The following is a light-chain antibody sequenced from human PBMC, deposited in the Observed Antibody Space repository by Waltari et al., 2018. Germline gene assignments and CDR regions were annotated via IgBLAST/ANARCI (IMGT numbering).Light chain of an antibody. CDR1: NLGTYS. J-gene: IGLJ1*01. Sequence: SYVVTQPPSVSVAPGETATIPCGGDNLGTYSVPWYQQKAGQPPGLVIFYDRDRPSGIPDRFSGSNSGNTATLTISRVEAGDEARYYCHVWHPHVDPGVFGTGTEVTVL. V-gene: IGLV3-21*04. CDR2: YDR. CDR3: HVWHPHVDPGV.